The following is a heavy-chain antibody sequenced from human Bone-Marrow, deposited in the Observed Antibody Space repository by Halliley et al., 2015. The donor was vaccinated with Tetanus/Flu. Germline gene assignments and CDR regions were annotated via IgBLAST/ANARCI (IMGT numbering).Heavy chain of an antibody. CDR1: GFRFTSHW. CDR3: ARGTLLYSSGWSSAFDV. CDR2: ISPADSDT. D-gene: IGHD6-19*01. J-gene: IGHJ3*01. Sequence: QLVQSGAEVKKPGESLKISCKASGFRFTSHWIGWVRQMPGKGLEWMGMISPADSDTRYSPSFQGQVTISADKSTSTAYLQWSSLKASDTAMYFCARGTLLYSSGWSSAFDVWGQGTMVTVSS. V-gene: IGHV5-51*01.